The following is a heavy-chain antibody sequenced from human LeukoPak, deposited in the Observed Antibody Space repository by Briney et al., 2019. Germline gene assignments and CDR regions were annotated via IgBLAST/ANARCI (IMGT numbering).Heavy chain of an antibody. CDR2: ISWNSGSI. V-gene: IGHV3-9*01. Sequence: GGSLRLSCAASGFTFDDYAMHWVRQAPGKGLEWVSGISWNSGSIGYADSVKGRFTISRDNAKNSLYLQMNSLRAEGTAVYYCARVSYCGGDCSTGSFDYWGQGTLVTVSS. CDR3: ARVSYCGGDCSTGSFDY. CDR1: GFTFDDYA. J-gene: IGHJ4*02. D-gene: IGHD2-21*02.